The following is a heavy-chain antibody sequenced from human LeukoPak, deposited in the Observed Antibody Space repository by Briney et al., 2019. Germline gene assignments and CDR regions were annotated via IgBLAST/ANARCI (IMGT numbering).Heavy chain of an antibody. Sequence: SVKVSCKASGGTFSSYAISWVRQAPGQGLEWMGRIIPILGIANYAQKFQGRVTITADKSTSTAYMELSSLRSEDTAVYYCARVITMTLYYYYGMDVWGQGTTVTVSS. CDR2: IIPILGIA. D-gene: IGHD3-22*01. CDR1: GGTFSSYA. CDR3: ARVITMTLYYYYGMDV. J-gene: IGHJ6*02. V-gene: IGHV1-69*04.